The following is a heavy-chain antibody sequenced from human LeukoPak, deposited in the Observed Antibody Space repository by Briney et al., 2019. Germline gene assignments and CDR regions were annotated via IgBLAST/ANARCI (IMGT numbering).Heavy chain of an antibody. J-gene: IGHJ4*02. CDR2: INPNSGGT. CDR3: ARDREYYDSSGLFDY. V-gene: IGHV1-2*02. D-gene: IGHD3-22*01. Sequence: ASVKVSCKASRYTFTGYYMHWVPQAPGPGLEWMGWINPNSGGTNYAQKFQGRVTMTRDTSISTAYMELSRLRSDDTAVYYCARDREYYDSSGLFDYWGQGTLVTVSS. CDR1: RYTFTGYY.